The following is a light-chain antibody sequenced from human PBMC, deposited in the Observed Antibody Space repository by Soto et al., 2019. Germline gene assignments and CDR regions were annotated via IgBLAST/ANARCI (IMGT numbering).Light chain of an antibody. CDR2: DTS. V-gene: IGKV3-11*01. J-gene: IGKJ5*01. CDR1: XGVSSY. CDR3: QHRSSWPRT. Sequence: EIVLTQSPATLSLSPGERATLSCRASXGVSSYLAWYQQKPGQSPRLLIYDTSNRATGIPARFSGSGSGTDFTLTISSLEPEDFAVYYCQHRSSWPRTFGQGTRLEIK.